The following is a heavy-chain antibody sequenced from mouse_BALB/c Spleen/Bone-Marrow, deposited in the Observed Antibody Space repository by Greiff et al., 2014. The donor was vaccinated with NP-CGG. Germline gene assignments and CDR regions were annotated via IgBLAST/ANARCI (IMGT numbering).Heavy chain of an antibody. J-gene: IGHJ2*01. CDR2: IYPGNVNT. CDR1: GYTFTSYY. Sequence: QVQLKHSGPELVKPGASVRISCKASGYTFTSYYIHWVKQRPGQGLEWIGWIYPGNVNTKYNEKFKGKATLTADKSSSTAYMRLSSLTSEDSAVYFCARNDYDYFDYWGQGTTLTVSS. CDR3: ARNDYDYFDY. D-gene: IGHD2-4*01. V-gene: IGHV1S56*01.